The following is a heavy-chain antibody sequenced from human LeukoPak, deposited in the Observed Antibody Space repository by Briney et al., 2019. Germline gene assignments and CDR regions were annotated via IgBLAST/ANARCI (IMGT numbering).Heavy chain of an antibody. CDR1: GGSISSYY. J-gene: IGHJ4*02. V-gene: IGHV4-59*01. CDR2: IYYSGST. D-gene: IGHD2-15*01. Sequence: PSETLSLTCTVSGGSISSYYWSWIRQPPGKGLEWIGYIYYSGSTNDNPSLESRVTISVDTSKNQFSLKLSSVTAADTAVYYCARVTNGYCSGGSCSSRGALGYWGQGTLVTVSS. CDR3: ARVTNGYCSGGSCSSRGALGY.